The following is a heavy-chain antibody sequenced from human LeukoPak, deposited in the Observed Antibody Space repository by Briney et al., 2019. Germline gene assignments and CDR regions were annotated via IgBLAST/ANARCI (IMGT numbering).Heavy chain of an antibody. CDR3: LAAAGTIG. D-gene: IGHD6-13*01. V-gene: IGHV3-74*01. Sequence: GGSLRLSXAASGFTFSSYWMHWIRQAPGKGLVWVSRVNNDGSTTNYTDSVKGRFTISRDNTKNTLYLQMNSLRAEDTAVYFCLAAAGTIGWGQGTLVTVSS. J-gene: IGHJ4*02. CDR1: GFTFSSYW. CDR2: VNNDGSTT.